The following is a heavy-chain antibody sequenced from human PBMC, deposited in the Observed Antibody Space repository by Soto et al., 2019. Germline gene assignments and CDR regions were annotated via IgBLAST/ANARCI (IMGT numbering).Heavy chain of an antibody. CDR2: INSDGTST. V-gene: IGHV3-74*01. Sequence: LRLSCEASGFTFSNYWMDWVRQVPGKGLMWVSRINSDGTSTTYADSVKGRFTISRDNAKSTMYLQMNSLTAEDTAVYYCARNPAPSGWYDYWGQGTLVTVSS. CDR1: GFTFSNYW. D-gene: IGHD6-19*01. CDR3: ARNPAPSGWYDY. J-gene: IGHJ4*02.